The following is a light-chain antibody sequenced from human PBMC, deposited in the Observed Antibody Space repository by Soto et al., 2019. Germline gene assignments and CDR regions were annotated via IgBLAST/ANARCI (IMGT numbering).Light chain of an antibody. V-gene: IGKV3-11*01. CDR1: QRFSSY. Sequence: EIVLTQSPATLSLSPGERATLCYRARQRFSSYSAWHPQKPGQAPRLHIYDASNKATGIPARFSGSGSGTDLTLTISSLEPEDFAVYYCQRRSSWWTFGRGTKVEIK. J-gene: IGKJ1*01. CDR3: QRRSSWWT. CDR2: DAS.